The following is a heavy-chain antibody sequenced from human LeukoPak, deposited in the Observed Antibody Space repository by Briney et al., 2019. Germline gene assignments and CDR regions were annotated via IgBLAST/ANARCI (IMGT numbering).Heavy chain of an antibody. V-gene: IGHV3-74*01. Sequence: GGSLRLSCAASGFTFSSYWMHWVRQAPGKGLVWVSRINSDGSSTSYADSVKGRFTISRDNAKNSLYLQMNSLRAEDTALYYCAKERMTTQEDPEHFDYWGRGTLVTVSS. CDR2: INSDGSST. CDR3: AKERMTTQEDPEHFDY. J-gene: IGHJ4*02. D-gene: IGHD4-17*01. CDR1: GFTFSSYW.